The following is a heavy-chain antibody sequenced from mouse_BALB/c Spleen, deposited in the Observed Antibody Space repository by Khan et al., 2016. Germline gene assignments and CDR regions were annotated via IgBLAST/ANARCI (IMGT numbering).Heavy chain of an antibody. J-gene: IGHJ3*01. CDR1: GYAFTNYL. CDR3: ARGQLGLPWCAY. CDR2: INPGSGGT. Sequence: VQLQESGAELVRPGTSVKVSCKASGYAFTNYLIEWVKQRPGQGLEWIGVINPGSGGTNYNEKFKGKATLTADKSSSTAYMQLSSLTSDDSAVYFCARGQLGLPWCAYWGQGTLVTVSA. D-gene: IGHD3-2*01. V-gene: IGHV1-54*01.